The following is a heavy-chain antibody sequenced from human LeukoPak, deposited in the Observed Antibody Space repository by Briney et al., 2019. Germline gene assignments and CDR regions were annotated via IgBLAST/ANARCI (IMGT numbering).Heavy chain of an antibody. CDR1: GFIVSYNF. V-gene: IGHV3-53*01. J-gene: IGHJ4*02. Sequence: GGSLRLSCAASGFIVSYNFMTWVRQAPGKGLEWVSTIYSGGSVYYADSVKGRFTISRDNSNNTLYLQMNSLRAEDTAVYYCARGQVPPFDYWGQGTLVTVSS. CDR2: IYSGGSV. CDR3: ARGQVPPFDY.